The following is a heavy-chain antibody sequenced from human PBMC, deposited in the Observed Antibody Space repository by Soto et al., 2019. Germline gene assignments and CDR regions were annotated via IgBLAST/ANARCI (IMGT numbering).Heavy chain of an antibody. Sequence: SVKVSCKASGGTFSSYAISWVRQAPGQGLEWMGGIIPIFGTANYAQKFQGRVTITADESTSTAYMELSSLRSEDTAMYYCAGNYDSSGYYYGPFDYWGQGTLVTVSS. D-gene: IGHD3-22*01. CDR3: AGNYDSSGYYYGPFDY. CDR2: IIPIFGTA. V-gene: IGHV1-69*13. J-gene: IGHJ4*02. CDR1: GGTFSSYA.